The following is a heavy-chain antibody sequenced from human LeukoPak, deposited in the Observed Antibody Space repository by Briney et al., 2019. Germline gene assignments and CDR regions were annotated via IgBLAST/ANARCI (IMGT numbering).Heavy chain of an antibody. J-gene: IGHJ3*02. CDR3: AREARPVRYFDRDAFDI. Sequence: PSETLSLTCTVSGGSISSTRYYWGWIRQPPGKGLEWIGSIYYSGNTYYNPSLKSRVTMSVDRSKSQFSLKLSSVTAADTAVYYCAREARPVRYFDRDAFDIWGQGTMVTVSS. D-gene: IGHD3-9*01. CDR2: IYYSGNT. V-gene: IGHV4-39*07. CDR1: GGSISSTRYY.